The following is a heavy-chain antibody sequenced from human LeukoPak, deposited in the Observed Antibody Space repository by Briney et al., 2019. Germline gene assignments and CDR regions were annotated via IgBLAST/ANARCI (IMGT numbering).Heavy chain of an antibody. J-gene: IGHJ3*02. Sequence: PSETLSLTCTVSGGSITNKNYYWGWIRQPPGQGLEWIGSIYYSGSTYYNPSLKSRVTISVDTSKNQFSLKLSSVTAADTAVYYCARHAAGTGVGGPFDIWGQGTMVTVFS. CDR2: IYYSGST. CDR3: ARHAAGTGVGGPFDI. CDR1: GGSITNKNYY. V-gene: IGHV4-39*01. D-gene: IGHD3-10*01.